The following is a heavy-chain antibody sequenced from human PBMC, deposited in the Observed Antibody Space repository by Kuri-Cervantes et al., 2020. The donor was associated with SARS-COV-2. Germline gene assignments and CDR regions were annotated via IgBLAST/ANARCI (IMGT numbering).Heavy chain of an antibody. V-gene: IGHV1-18*01. D-gene: IGHD2-2*01. CDR2: ISAYNGNT. J-gene: IGHJ5*02. Sequence: ASVKVSCKASGYTSTSYGISWVRQAPGQGPEWMGWISAYNGNTNYAQKLQGRVTMATDTSTSTAYMELRSLRSGDTAVYYCARDRTAASHWFDPWGQGTLVTVSS. CDR3: ARDRTAASHWFDP. CDR1: GYTSTSYG.